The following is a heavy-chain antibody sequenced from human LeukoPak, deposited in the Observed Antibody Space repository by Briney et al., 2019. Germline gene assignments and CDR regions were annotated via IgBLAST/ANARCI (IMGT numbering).Heavy chain of an antibody. J-gene: IGHJ3*02. CDR1: GFTFSSYA. D-gene: IGHD2-2*01. Sequence: QSGGSLRLSCAASGFTFSSYAMSWVRQAPGKGLEWVSAISGSGGSTYYADSVKGRFTISRDNSKNTLYLQMNSLRADDTAVYYCAKDLGYCSSTSCYWDAFDIWGQGTMVTVSS. V-gene: IGHV3-23*01. CDR3: AKDLGYCSSTSCYWDAFDI. CDR2: ISGSGGST.